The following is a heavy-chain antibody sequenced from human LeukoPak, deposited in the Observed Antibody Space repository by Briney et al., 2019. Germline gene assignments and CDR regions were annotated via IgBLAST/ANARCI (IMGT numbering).Heavy chain of an antibody. CDR2: IRYDGSNK. CDR1: GFTFSSYG. J-gene: IGHJ6*03. D-gene: IGHD3-10*01. CDR3: AKDLWGVRAYYIEG. V-gene: IGHV3-30*02. Sequence: GGSLRLSCAASGFTFSSYGMHWVRQAPGKGLEWVAFIRYDGSNKYYADSVKGRFTISRDNSKNTLYLQMNSLRAEDTAVYYCAKDLWGVRAYYIEGWGKGTTVTVSS.